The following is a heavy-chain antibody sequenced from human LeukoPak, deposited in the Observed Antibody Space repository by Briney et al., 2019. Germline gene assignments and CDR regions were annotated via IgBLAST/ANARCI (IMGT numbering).Heavy chain of an antibody. CDR1: GGSISSSSYY. V-gene: IGHV4-39*01. Sequence: PSETLSLTCTVSGGSISSSSYYWGWIRQPPGKGLEWIGSIYYSGSTYYNPSLKSRVTISVDTSKNQFSLKLSSVTAADTAVYYCARQKGSSGYYYVSGWFDPWGQGTLVTVSS. D-gene: IGHD3-22*01. CDR3: ARQKGSSGYYYVSGWFDP. J-gene: IGHJ5*02. CDR2: IYYSGST.